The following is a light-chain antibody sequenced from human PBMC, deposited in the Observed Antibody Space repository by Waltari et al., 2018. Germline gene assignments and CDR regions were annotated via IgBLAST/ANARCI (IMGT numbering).Light chain of an antibody. CDR1: SSDVGSYNL. Sequence: QSALTQPASVSGSPGQSITISCTGTSSDVGSYNLVSWYQQHPGKAPKLMIYEVSKRPSGVPNRVSASKSGNTASLTSSGLQAEDEADYYCCSYAGSSTSVFGGGTKLTVL. V-gene: IGLV2-23*02. J-gene: IGLJ2*01. CDR2: EVS. CDR3: CSYAGSSTSV.